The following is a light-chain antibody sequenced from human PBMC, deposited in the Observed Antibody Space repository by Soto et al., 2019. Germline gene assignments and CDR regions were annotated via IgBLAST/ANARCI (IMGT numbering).Light chain of an antibody. CDR3: QAWDFTTANYV. J-gene: IGLJ1*01. CDR2: QDT. V-gene: IGLV3-1*01. CDR1: KLGDKY. Sequence: SYELTQPPSVSVSPGQTASITCSGDKLGDKYVCWYQQKPGQSPVLVIYQDTKRPSGITERFSGSNSGNTATLTISGTQAMDEDDYYCQAWDFTTANYVFGTGTKLTVL.